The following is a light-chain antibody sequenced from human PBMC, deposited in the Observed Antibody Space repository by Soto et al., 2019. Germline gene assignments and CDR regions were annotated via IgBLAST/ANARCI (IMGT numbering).Light chain of an antibody. CDR2: GAS. CDR3: QQYGSSYT. J-gene: IGKJ2*01. CDR1: QSVSSSF. Sequence: IVLTQSPGTLSLSPGERATLSCRASQSVSSSFLAWYQQRPGQAPRLLIYGASIRATDIPDRFSGSGSGTDFTLTISRLEPEDFAVYYCQQYGSSYTFGQGTKLEFK. V-gene: IGKV3-20*01.